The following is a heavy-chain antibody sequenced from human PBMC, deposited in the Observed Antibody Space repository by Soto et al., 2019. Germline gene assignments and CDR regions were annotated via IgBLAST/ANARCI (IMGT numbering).Heavy chain of an antibody. D-gene: IGHD6-13*01. Sequence: SVKVSCKASGGTFSSYAISWVRQAPGQGLEWMGGIIPIFGTANYAQKFQGRVTITADESTSTAYMELSSLRSEDTAVYYCARELYSSTRRPGARDYYGMDVWVQGTTVSVSS. J-gene: IGHJ6*02. CDR1: GGTFSSYA. V-gene: IGHV1-69*13. CDR3: ARELYSSTRRPGARDYYGMDV. CDR2: IIPIFGTA.